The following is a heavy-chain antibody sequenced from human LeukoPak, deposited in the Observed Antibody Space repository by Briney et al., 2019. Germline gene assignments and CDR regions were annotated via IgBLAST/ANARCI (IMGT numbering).Heavy chain of an antibody. V-gene: IGHV4-59*01. CDR1: GGSISSYY. J-gene: IGHJ4*02. CDR2: IYYSGST. CDR3: ARDNWGATDY. D-gene: IGHD1-26*01. Sequence: PSETLSLTCTVSGGSISSYYWSWIRQPPGKGLVWIGYIYYSGSTNYNPSLKSRVTISVDTSKNQFSLKLSSVTAADTAVYYCARDNWGATDYWGQGTLVTVSS.